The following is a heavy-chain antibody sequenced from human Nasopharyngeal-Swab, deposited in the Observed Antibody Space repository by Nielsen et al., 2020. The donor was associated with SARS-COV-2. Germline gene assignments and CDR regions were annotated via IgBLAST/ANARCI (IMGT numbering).Heavy chain of an antibody. CDR2: SYYSGST. J-gene: IGHJ4*01. CDR3: ARRYYYDSRGYYGFDY. D-gene: IGHD3-22*01. CDR1: GGSISSSDYY. V-gene: IGHV4-39*01. Sequence: SETLSLTCTVSGGSISSSDYYWAWIRQPPGKGPEWIGSSYYSGSTYYNPSLKSRVTMSMDSSKNHFSLKLSSVTAADTAVYFCARRYYYDSRGYYGFDYWGHGTLVTVSS.